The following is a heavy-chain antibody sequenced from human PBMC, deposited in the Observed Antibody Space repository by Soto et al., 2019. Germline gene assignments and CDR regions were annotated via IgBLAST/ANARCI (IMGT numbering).Heavy chain of an antibody. CDR2: ISAYNGNT. CDR3: ARDTLNYYDSSGYDRWFDP. D-gene: IGHD3-22*01. V-gene: IGHV1-18*01. CDR1: GYTFTSYG. Sequence: ASVKVSCKASGYTFTSYGISWVRQAPGQGLEWMGWISAYNGNTNYAQKLQGRATMTTDTSTSTAYMELRSLRSDDTAVYYCARDTLNYYDSSGYDRWFDPWGQGTLVTVSS. J-gene: IGHJ5*02.